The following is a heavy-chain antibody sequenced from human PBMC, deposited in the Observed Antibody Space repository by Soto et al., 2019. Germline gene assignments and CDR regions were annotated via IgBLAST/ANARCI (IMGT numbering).Heavy chain of an antibody. V-gene: IGHV3-30-3*01. J-gene: IGHJ6*02. Sequence: PGGSLRLSCAASGFTFSSYVMHWVRQAPGKGLEWVAVISYDGSNKYYADSVKGRFTISRDNSKNTLYLQMNSLRAEDTAVYYCARHDSLRYYYYGMDVWGQGTTVTVSS. CDR1: GFTFSSYV. CDR3: ARHDSLRYYYYGMDV. CDR2: ISYDGSNK. D-gene: IGHD3-16*02.